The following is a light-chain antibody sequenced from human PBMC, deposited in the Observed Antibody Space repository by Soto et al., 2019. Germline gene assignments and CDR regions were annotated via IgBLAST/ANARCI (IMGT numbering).Light chain of an antibody. CDR3: QQSYITPWT. CDR2: AAS. CDR1: QRVNNY. J-gene: IGKJ1*01. Sequence: DVQMTQSPSSLSASVGDRVTITCRASQRVNNYLNWYQQKPGKAPKLLIYAASSLQIGVPSRFGGSGSGTDCTLAISGLQPEEFATYYCQQSYITPWTFGQGTRVEI. V-gene: IGKV1-39*01.